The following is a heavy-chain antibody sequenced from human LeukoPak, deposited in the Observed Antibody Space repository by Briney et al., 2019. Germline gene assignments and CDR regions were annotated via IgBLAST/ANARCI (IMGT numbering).Heavy chain of an antibody. CDR1: GFTFSSYS. J-gene: IGHJ4*02. V-gene: IGHV3-21*01. CDR3: ARDYYDSSGYLGSNSSIPFLFDY. D-gene: IGHD3-22*01. Sequence: GGSLRLSCAASGFTFSSYSMNWVRQAPGKGLEWVSSISSSSSHIYYADSVKGRFTVSRDNAKNSLYLQMNSLRAEDTAVYYCARDYYDSSGYLGSNSSIPFLFDYWGQGTLVTVSS. CDR2: ISSSSSHI.